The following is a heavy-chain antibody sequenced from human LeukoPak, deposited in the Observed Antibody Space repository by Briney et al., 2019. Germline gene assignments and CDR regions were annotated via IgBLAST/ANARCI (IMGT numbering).Heavy chain of an antibody. CDR2: INPNSGGT. CDR1: GYTFTGYY. D-gene: IGHD6-13*01. J-gene: IGHJ4*02. V-gene: IGHV1-2*02. CDR3: ARGGQLVPYYFDY. Sequence: ASVKVSCKASGYTFTGYYMHWVRQAPGQGLEWMGWINPNSGGTYYAQKFQGRVTMTRETSISTAYMELSRLRSDDTAVYYCARGGQLVPYYFDYWGQGTLVTVSS.